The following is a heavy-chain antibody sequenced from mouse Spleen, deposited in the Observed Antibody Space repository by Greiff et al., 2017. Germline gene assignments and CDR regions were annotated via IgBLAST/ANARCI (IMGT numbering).Heavy chain of an antibody. J-gene: IGHJ1*01. D-gene: IGHD3-1*01. CDR2: IDPSDSYT. CDR3: ARSGLRQYRGYFDV. CDR1: GYTFTSYW. Sequence: QVQLQQSGAELVRPGTSVKLSCKASGYTFTSYWMHWVKQRPGQGLEWIGVIDPSDSYTNYNQKFKGKATLTVDTSSSTAYMQLSSLTSEDSAVYYCARSGLRQYRGYFDVWGAGTTVTVSS. V-gene: IGHV1-59*01.